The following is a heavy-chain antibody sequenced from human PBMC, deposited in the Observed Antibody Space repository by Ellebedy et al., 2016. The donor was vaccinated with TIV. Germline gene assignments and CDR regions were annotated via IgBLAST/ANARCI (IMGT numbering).Heavy chain of an antibody. CDR3: ARALRY. V-gene: IGHV3-7*03. Sequence: GGSLRLXXAASAFTFSSYWMSWVRQAPGKGLEWVANIKQDGSEKYYVDSVKGRFTISRDNAKNSLYLQMNSLRAEDTAVYYCARALRYWGQGTLVTVSS. D-gene: IGHD3-16*01. CDR1: AFTFSSYW. J-gene: IGHJ4*02. CDR2: IKQDGSEK.